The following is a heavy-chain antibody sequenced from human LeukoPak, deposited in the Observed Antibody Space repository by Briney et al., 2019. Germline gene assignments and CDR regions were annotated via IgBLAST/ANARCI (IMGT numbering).Heavy chain of an antibody. J-gene: IGHJ6*02. Sequence: SETLSLTCIVSGGSISSYYWSWIRQPPGKGLEWIGYIYYSGSTNYNPSLKSRVTISVDTSKNQFSLKLSSVTAADTAVYYCARYPYYYYGMDVWGQGTTVTVSS. CDR2: IYYSGST. CDR3: ARYPYYYYGMDV. V-gene: IGHV4-59*01. CDR1: GGSISSYY.